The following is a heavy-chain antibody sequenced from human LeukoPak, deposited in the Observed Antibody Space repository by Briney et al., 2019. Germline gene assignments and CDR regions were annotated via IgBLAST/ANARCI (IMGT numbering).Heavy chain of an antibody. CDR2: MNPKTGNT. Sequence: ASVKVSCKASGYTFTSYDINWVRQATGQGLEWMGWMNPKTGNTGYAQNFQGRVTMTRDTSTSTAYMELSSLRSEDTAVYYCARGLFWFGDLKTHWFDPWGQGTQVTVSS. V-gene: IGHV1-8*01. D-gene: IGHD3-10*01. CDR3: ARGLFWFGDLKTHWFDP. J-gene: IGHJ5*02. CDR1: GYTFTSYD.